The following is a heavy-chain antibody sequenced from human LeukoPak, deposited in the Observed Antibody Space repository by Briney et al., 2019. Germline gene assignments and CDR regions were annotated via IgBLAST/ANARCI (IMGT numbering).Heavy chain of an antibody. CDR3: TTVVAVGYYYGSGSYYTPPGYVDY. CDR1: GFTFSNAW. D-gene: IGHD3-10*01. J-gene: IGHJ4*02. CDR2: IKSKTDGGTT. Sequence: GGSLRLSCAASGFTFSNAWMSWVRQAPGKGLEWVGRIKSKTDGGTTDYAAPVKGRFTISRDGSKNTLYLQMNSLKTEDTAVYYCTTVVAVGYYYGSGSYYTPPGYVDYWGQGTLVTVSS. V-gene: IGHV3-15*01.